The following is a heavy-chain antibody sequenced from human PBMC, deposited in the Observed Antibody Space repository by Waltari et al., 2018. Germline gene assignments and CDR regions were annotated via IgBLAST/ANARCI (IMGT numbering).Heavy chain of an antibody. Sequence: EVQLLESGGGLVQPEGYLRLSWAASGFTFSHYGMSWVRQAPGKGLEWVSGISAGGSDTYYANFVKGRFTISRDNSKTTVYLQMNSLRAEDTAVYYCARRGITVGFSFDIWGQGTLVTVSS. CDR2: ISAGGSDT. V-gene: IGHV3-23*01. CDR3: ARRGITVGFSFDI. D-gene: IGHD6-19*01. J-gene: IGHJ3*02. CDR1: GFTFSHYG.